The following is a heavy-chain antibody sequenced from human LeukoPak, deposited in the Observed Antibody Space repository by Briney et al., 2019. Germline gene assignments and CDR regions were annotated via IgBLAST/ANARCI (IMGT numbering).Heavy chain of an antibody. Sequence: PSETLSLTCTVSGGSISSYYWSWIRQPPGKGLEWIWYIYYSGSTNYNPSLKSRVTISVDTSKNQFSLKLSSVTAADTAVYYRARHKYDILTGYSDHLYFDYWGQGTLVTVSS. CDR3: ARHKYDILTGYSDHLYFDY. D-gene: IGHD3-9*01. J-gene: IGHJ4*02. CDR1: GGSISSYY. V-gene: IGHV4-59*08. CDR2: IYYSGST.